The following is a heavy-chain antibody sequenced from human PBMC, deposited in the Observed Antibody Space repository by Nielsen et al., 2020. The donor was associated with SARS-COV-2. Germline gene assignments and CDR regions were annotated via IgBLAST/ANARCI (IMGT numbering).Heavy chain of an antibody. Sequence: WIRQPPGKGLEWIGYIYYSGSTNYNPSLKSRVTISVDTSKNQFSLKLSSVTAADTAVYYCATTTLPVDIVATVNYYYYYGMDVWGQGTTVTVSS. V-gene: IGHV4-59*01. CDR3: ATTTLPVDIVATVNYYYYYGMDV. J-gene: IGHJ6*02. D-gene: IGHD5-12*01. CDR2: IYYSGST.